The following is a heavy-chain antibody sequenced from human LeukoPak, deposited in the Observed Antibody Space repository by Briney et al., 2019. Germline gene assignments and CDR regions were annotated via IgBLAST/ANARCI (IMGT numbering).Heavy chain of an antibody. D-gene: IGHD1-26*01. J-gene: IGHJ4*02. CDR3: ASQLLSGALIDY. CDR2: LRYDESNK. CDR1: GFTFSSYE. V-gene: IGHV3-30*02. Sequence: GGSLRLSCAASGFTFSSYEMHWVRQAPGKGLEWVTFLRYDESNKYYADSVKGRFTISRDNSNNTLYLQMNSLRAEDTAVYYCASQLLSGALIDYWGQGTLVTVSS.